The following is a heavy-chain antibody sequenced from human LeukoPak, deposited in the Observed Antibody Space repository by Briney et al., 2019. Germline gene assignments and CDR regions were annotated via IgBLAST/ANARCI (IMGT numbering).Heavy chain of an antibody. J-gene: IGHJ5*02. D-gene: IGHD3-22*01. CDR3: ARTVSGYSWGVWFDP. CDR1: SYTFTSYG. Sequence: ASVKVSCKASSYTFTSYGISWVRQAPGQGLEWMGWINTYNGNTNYAQNLQGRVTIATDTSPSTAYMELRSLRSDDTAVYYCARTVSGYSWGVWFDPWGQGTLVTVSS. CDR2: INTYNGNT. V-gene: IGHV1-18*01.